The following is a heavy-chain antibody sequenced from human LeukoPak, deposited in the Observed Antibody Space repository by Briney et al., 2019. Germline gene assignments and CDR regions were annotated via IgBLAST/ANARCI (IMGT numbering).Heavy chain of an antibody. V-gene: IGHV1-69*13. CDR1: GGTFSSYA. CDR3: ARVSSGYDWPQYYFDY. J-gene: IGHJ4*02. D-gene: IGHD5-12*01. CDR2: IIPIFGTA. Sequence: ASVKVSCKASGGTFSSYAISWVRQAPGQGLEWMGGIIPIFGTANYAQKFQGRVTITADESTSTAYMELSSLRSEDTAVYYCARVSSGYDWPQYYFDYWGQGTLVTVSS.